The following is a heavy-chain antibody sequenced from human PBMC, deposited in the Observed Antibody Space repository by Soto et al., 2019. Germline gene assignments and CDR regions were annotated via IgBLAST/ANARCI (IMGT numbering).Heavy chain of an antibody. CDR2: ITPFSGDV. CDR3: AGGGAGSGPFTWELPDH. CDR1: GNTFTYRY. D-gene: IGHD1-26*01. J-gene: IGHJ4*02. Sequence: MQLVQSGAEVKKTGSSVTVSCKALGNTFTYRYLHWVRQAPGQALEWMGWITPFSGDVHYAQKLQERVTITRDRSINTAYMQMSSLRSEDTAMYFCAGGGAGSGPFTWELPDHWGQGTLVTVSS. V-gene: IGHV1-45*02.